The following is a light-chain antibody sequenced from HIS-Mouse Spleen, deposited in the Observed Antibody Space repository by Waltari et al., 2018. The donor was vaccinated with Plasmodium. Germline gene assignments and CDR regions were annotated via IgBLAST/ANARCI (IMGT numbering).Light chain of an antibody. CDR1: KLGDKY. CDR2: QDS. Sequence: SYELTQPPSVSVSPGQTASITCSGDKLGDKYACWYQQKPGQSPVPGIYQDSKRPSGIPERFSGSNSGNTATLTISGTQAMDEADYYCQAWDSSTVVFGGGTKLTVL. V-gene: IGLV3-1*01. J-gene: IGLJ2*01. CDR3: QAWDSSTVV.